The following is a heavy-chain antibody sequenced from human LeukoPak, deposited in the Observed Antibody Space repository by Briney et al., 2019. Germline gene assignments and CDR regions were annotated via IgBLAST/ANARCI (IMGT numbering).Heavy chain of an antibody. J-gene: IGHJ6*03. CDR2: IYYSGST. CDR1: GGSISGYY. V-gene: IGHV4-59*01. Sequence: SETLSLTCTVSGGSISGYYWSWIRRPPGKELEWIGYIYYSGSTNYNPSLQSRVTISVDTSNNQFSLKLSSVTAADTAVYYCARGARRGIFYMDVWGRGTTVTVSS. D-gene: IGHD3-3*02. CDR3: ARGARRGIFYMDV.